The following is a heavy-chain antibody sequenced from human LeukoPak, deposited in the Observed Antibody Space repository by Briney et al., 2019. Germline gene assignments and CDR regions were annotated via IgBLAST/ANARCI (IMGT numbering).Heavy chain of an antibody. CDR3: TRVVVDAFDI. CDR2: IYSGGST. D-gene: IGHD2-15*01. J-gene: IGHJ3*02. V-gene: IGHV3-66*01. CDR1: GFTVPSHY. Sequence: GGSLRLSCVASGFTVPSHYMSWVRQAPGKGLEWVSVIYSGGSTYYADSVKGRFTISRDNSKNTVYLQMNRLRAEDTAVYYCTRVVVDAFDIWGQGTMVTVSS.